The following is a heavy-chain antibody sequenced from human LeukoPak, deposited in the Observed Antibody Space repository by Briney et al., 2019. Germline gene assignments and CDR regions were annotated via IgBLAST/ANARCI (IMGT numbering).Heavy chain of an antibody. J-gene: IGHJ4*02. CDR3: ARAATLSYSSSWYPPLDY. CDR2: IYYSGST. Sequence: SETLSLTCTVSGGSISSSSYYWGWIRQPPGKGLEWIGSIYYSGSTYYNPSLKSRVTISVDTSKNQFSLKLGSVTAADTAVYYCARAATLSYSSSWYPPLDYWGQGTLVTVSS. CDR1: GGSISSSSYY. D-gene: IGHD6-13*01. V-gene: IGHV4-39*01.